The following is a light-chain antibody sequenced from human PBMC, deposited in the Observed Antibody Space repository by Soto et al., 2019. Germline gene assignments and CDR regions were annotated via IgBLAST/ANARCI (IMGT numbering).Light chain of an antibody. CDR2: AAS. CDR3: QQSYNTPLT. J-gene: IGKJ4*01. Sequence: DIQMTQSPSSLSPSVGDRVTITCRASQSISSYLNWYQQKPGKAPKVLIYAASSLQSGVPSRFSGSGSGTDFTLTISSLQPEDFATYYCQQSYNTPLTFGGGTKVEIK. CDR1: QSISSY. V-gene: IGKV1-39*01.